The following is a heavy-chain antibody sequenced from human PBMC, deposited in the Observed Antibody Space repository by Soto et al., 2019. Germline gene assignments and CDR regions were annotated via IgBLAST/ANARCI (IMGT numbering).Heavy chain of an antibody. J-gene: IGHJ4*01. D-gene: IGHD2-21*02. CDR3: ARGASGVVMTAPIGH. CDR1: GGTFNTYP. CDR2: IIPMFDTP. V-gene: IGHV1-69*12. Sequence: QVQLAQSGAEVKKPGSSVKVSCKISGGTFNTYPINWVRQAPGEGLEWMGGIIPMFDTPNYGQKFQGRVTITADDSTSTVYMELSSLRSEDTAVYYCARGASGVVMTAPIGHRGHGTLVTVSS.